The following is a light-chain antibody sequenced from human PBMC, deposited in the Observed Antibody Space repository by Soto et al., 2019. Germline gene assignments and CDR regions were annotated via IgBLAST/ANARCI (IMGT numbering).Light chain of an antibody. Sequence: EIVLTQSPGTLSKSAGERVTLSCRASQTISSNYLAWYQQKPGQAPRLLIFGASYRATGIPDRFSGSGSGTDFTLTISRLEPEDFAVYNCQQYGRSPPEFTFGPGTKVDIK. J-gene: IGKJ3*01. CDR2: GAS. V-gene: IGKV3-20*01. CDR3: QQYGRSPPEFT. CDR1: QTISSNY.